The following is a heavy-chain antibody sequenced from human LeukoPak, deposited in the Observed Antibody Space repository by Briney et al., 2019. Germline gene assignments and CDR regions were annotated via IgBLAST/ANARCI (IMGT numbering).Heavy chain of an antibody. Sequence: ASVTVSCKASGYNFTGYYIHWVRQAPGQGLEWMGWINPTSGGTKYAQKFQGRVTMTWDTSISTAYMDLSRLRSDDTAVYFCARDPPRVRAPDYWGQASPPTVSS. CDR2: INPTSGGT. CDR1: GYNFTGYY. D-gene: IGHD2-21*01. J-gene: IGHJ4*02. CDR3: ARDPPRVRAPDY. V-gene: IGHV1-2*02.